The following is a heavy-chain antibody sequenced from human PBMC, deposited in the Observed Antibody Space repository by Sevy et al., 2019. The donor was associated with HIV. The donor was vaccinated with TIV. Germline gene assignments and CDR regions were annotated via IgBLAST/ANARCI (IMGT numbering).Heavy chain of an antibody. CDR1: GFTFSSYA. CDR3: AGMYITIFGVVRGYFDY. D-gene: IGHD3-3*01. J-gene: IGHJ4*02. V-gene: IGHV3-30*04. CDR2: ISYDGSNK. Sequence: GGSLRLSCAASGFTFSSYAMHWVRQAPGKGLEWVAVISYDGSNKYYADSVKGRFTISRDNSKNTLYLQMNSLRAEDMAVYYCAGMYITIFGVVRGYFDYWGQGTLVTVSS.